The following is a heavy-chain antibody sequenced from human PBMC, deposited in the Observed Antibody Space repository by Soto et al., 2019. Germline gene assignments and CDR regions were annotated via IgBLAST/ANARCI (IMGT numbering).Heavy chain of an antibody. V-gene: IGHV4-34*01. Sequence: QVQLQQWGAGLLKPSETLSLTCAVYGGSFSGYYWSWIRQPPGKGLEWIGEINHSGSTNYNPSLKRPVTITVDTSKNQFSLKLSSVTAADTAVYYCASRGASIAARLVWFDPWGQGTLVTVSS. CDR3: ASRGASIAARLVWFDP. CDR1: GGSFSGYY. CDR2: INHSGST. D-gene: IGHD6-6*01. J-gene: IGHJ5*02.